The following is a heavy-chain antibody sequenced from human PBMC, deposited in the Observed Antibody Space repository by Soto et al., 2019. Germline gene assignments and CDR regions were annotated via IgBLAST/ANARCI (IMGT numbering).Heavy chain of an antibody. CDR3: ARGLRQYYFDY. CDR2: IIPILGIA. Sequence: QVQLVQSGAEVKKPGSSVKVSCKASGGTFSSYTISWVRQAPGQGLEWMGRIIPILGIANYAQKFQGRVTITADKSTSTAYIELSSLRSEDTAVYYCARGLRQYYFDYWGQGTLVTVSS. V-gene: IGHV1-69*02. J-gene: IGHJ4*02. D-gene: IGHD5-12*01. CDR1: GGTFSSYT.